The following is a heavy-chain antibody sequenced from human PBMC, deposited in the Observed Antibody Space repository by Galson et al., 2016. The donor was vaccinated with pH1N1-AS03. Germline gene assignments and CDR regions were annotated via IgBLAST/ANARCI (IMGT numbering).Heavy chain of an antibody. J-gene: IGHJ6*02. Sequence: SLRLSCAASGFDFSTYGMHWVRQAPGKGLEWVAVIWYDGSNKYYADSVKGRVSISRDNSKNTLSLQMINLRVEDTSLYSCARGGLQLKRSVALCGRGTTVIVSS. CDR2: IWYDGSNK. V-gene: IGHV3-33*01. D-gene: IGHD1-1*01. CDR1: GFDFSTYG. CDR3: ARGGLQLKRSVAL.